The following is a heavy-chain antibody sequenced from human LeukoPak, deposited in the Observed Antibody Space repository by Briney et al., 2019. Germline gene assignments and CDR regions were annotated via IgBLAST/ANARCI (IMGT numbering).Heavy chain of an antibody. CDR3: AKGYDYRSGAGSFDY. V-gene: IGHV3-30*18. Sequence: GGSLRLSCAASGLTFSSYNMHWVRQAPGKGLGWVAVISYDGNNKYYADSVKGRFTISRDNSKNTLYLQMNGLRAEDTAVYYCAKGYDYRSGAGSFDYWGQGTLVTVSS. CDR1: GLTFSSYN. D-gene: IGHD3-10*01. J-gene: IGHJ4*02. CDR2: ISYDGNNK.